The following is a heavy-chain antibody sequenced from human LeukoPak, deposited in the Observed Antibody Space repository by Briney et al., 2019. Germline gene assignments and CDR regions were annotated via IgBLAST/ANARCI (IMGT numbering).Heavy chain of an antibody. CDR2: IVPIFDTP. CDR3: AIRDGHTDH. J-gene: IGHJ4*02. V-gene: IGHV1-69*06. Sequence: GASVKVSCKASGGTFSSYTISWVRQAPGQGLEWMGGIVPIFDTPNYAQKFQGRVTITADKSTSTAYMELSSLRSEDKAVYYCAIRDGHTDHWGQGTLVTVSS. D-gene: IGHD5-24*01. CDR1: GGTFSSYT.